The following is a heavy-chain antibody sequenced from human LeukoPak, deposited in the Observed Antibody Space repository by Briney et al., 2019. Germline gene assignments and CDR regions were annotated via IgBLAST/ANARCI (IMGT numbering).Heavy chain of an antibody. D-gene: IGHD3-10*01. CDR2: LYPSGSS. Sequence: SETLSLTCSVSGDSMEIDYWNWIRQPAGKGLEWIGRLYPSGSSDYNPSLKSRVSISVGTSNNQFSLRVTSVTAADTAIYYCARDLSGSLYFDYWGQGILVTVSA. CDR1: GDSMEIDY. J-gene: IGHJ4*02. V-gene: IGHV4-4*07. CDR3: ARDLSGSLYFDY.